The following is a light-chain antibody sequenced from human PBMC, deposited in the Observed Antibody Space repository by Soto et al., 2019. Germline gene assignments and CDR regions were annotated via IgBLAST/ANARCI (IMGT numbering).Light chain of an antibody. J-gene: IGKJ2*01. CDR2: AAI. CDR1: QGIFNY. Sequence: DIQMTQSPSSLSASVGDRITITCRASQGIFNYLAWFQQRPAKAPKSLIYAAIILHSDIPSRFSGSGSGTDFTLTISSLQPEDFATYYCQQYSSYPYTFGQGTKLDI. V-gene: IGKV1-16*01. CDR3: QQYSSYPYT.